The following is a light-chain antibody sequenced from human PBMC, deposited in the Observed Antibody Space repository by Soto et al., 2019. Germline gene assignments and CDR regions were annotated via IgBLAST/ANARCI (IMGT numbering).Light chain of an antibody. Sequence: QSALTQPPSAPGSPGQSVTISCTGTSSDVGGYKYVSWYQQHPGKVPKLMIYEVSKRPSGVPDRFSGSKSGNTASLTVSGLQAEDEADYYCSSYAGRNTDYVFGTGTKVTVL. J-gene: IGLJ1*01. CDR3: SSYAGRNTDYV. CDR2: EVS. V-gene: IGLV2-8*01. CDR1: SSDVGGYKY.